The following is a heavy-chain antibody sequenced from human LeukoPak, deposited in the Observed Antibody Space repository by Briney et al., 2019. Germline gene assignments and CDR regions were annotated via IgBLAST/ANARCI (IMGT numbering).Heavy chain of an antibody. Sequence: SVKVSCKASGGTFSSYAISWVRQAPGQGLEWMGGINPIFGTANYAQKFQGRVTITADESTSTAYMELSSLRSEDTAVYYCARDGAMVRGVIDYWGQGTLVTVSS. CDR3: ARDGAMVRGVIDY. V-gene: IGHV1-69*13. D-gene: IGHD3-10*01. CDR2: INPIFGTA. J-gene: IGHJ4*02. CDR1: GGTFSSYA.